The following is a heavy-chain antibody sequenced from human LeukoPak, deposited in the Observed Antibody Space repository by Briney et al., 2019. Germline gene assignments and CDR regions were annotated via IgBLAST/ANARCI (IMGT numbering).Heavy chain of an antibody. CDR2: IGCDKKP. Sequence: GGSLSLSCGASGFTFSAYAMTWVRQARAKGLEWVSSIGCDKKPHYSETVKGGLAIARDHPKSMPFLQLTSLRAEHTALYYCARDLHYYVAMAVWGQGTTVTVSS. D-gene: IGHD3-10*02. J-gene: IGHJ6*02. CDR3: ARDLHYYVAMAV. CDR1: GFTFSAYA. V-gene: IGHV3-23*01.